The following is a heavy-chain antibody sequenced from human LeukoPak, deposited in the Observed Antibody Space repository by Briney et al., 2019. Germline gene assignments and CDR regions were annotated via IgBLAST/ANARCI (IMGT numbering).Heavy chain of an antibody. V-gene: IGHV3-23*01. CDR1: GFTFSSYA. D-gene: IGHD3-3*01. CDR2: ISGSGGST. CDR3: AKGATYYDFWSGYSSLNYYYYGMDV. Sequence: GESLRLSCAASGFTFSSYAMSWVRQAPGKGLEWVSAISGSGGSTYYADSVKGRFTISRDNSKNTLYLQMNSLRAEDTAVYYCAKGATYYDFWSGYSSLNYYYYGMDVWGQGTTVTVSS. J-gene: IGHJ6*02.